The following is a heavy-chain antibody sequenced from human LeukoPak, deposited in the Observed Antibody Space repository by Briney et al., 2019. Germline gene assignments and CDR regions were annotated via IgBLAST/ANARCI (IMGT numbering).Heavy chain of an antibody. V-gene: IGHV3-23*03. CDR1: GFSFSNYA. D-gene: IGHD2-2*01. Sequence: GGSLRLSCAASGFSFSNYAMSWVRQAPGKGLEWVSVIYSGGTTYYADSVKGRFIISRDNSENTLYLQMNSLRAEDTAVYYCAKGAYCSSTSCYASFDSWGQGTLVTVSS. CDR3: AKGAYCSSTSCYASFDS. CDR2: IYSGGTT. J-gene: IGHJ4*02.